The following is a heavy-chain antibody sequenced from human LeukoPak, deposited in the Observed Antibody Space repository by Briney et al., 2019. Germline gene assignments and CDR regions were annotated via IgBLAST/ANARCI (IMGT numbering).Heavy chain of an antibody. D-gene: IGHD3-10*01. CDR2: IYYSGST. V-gene: IGHV4-39*07. Sequence: SETLSLTCTVSGGSISSSSYYWGWIRQPPGKGLEWIGSIYYSGSTYYNPSLNSRVTISRDTSKNHFSLKLSSVTAADTAVYYCARAVGSGSFQTYYYYMDVWGKGTTVTISS. J-gene: IGHJ6*03. CDR3: ARAVGSGSFQTYYYYMDV. CDR1: GGSISSSSYY.